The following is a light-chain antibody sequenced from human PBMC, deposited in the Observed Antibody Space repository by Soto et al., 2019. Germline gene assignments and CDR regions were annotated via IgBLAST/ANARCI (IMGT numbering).Light chain of an antibody. CDR3: QQYDNDSWT. CDR2: KAS. CDR1: KSITTW. J-gene: IGKJ1*01. V-gene: IGKV1-5*03. Sequence: DIQMTQSPSTLSASVGDGVIITCRASKSITTWLAWYQQKPGKAPNLLIYKASTLKSGVPLRFSGSGSGTEFTLTISSLQPDDFATYYCQQYDNDSWTFGQGTKVEIK.